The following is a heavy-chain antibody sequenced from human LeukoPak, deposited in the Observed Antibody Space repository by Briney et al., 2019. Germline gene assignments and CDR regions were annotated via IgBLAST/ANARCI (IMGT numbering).Heavy chain of an antibody. CDR1: GGSISSYY. CDR3: ARDSPPQYASSSAGFDY. D-gene: IGHD6-6*01. J-gene: IGHJ4*02. V-gene: IGHV4-59*01. Sequence: TSETLSLTCTVSGGSISSYYWSWIRQPPGKGLEWIGYIYYRGNTNYNPSLKSRVTISVDTSKNQFPLKLSSVTAADTAVYYCARDSPPQYASSSAGFDYWGQGALVTVSS. CDR2: IYYRGNT.